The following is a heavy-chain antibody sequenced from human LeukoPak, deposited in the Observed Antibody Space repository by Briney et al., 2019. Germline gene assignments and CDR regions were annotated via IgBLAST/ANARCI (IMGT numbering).Heavy chain of an antibody. CDR2: INHSGST. V-gene: IGHV4-34*01. CDR1: GGSFSGYY. J-gene: IGHJ4*02. CDR3: ASGGAVAGAGFPFDY. Sequence: SETLSLTCAVYGGSFSGYYWSWIRQPPGKGLEWIGEINHSGSTNYNPSLESRVTISVDKSKNQFSLKLSSVTAADTAVYYCASGGAVAGAGFPFDYWGQGTLVSVSS. D-gene: IGHD6-19*01.